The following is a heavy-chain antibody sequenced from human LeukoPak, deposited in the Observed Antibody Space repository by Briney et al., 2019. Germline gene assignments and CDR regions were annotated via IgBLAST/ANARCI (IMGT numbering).Heavy chain of an antibody. D-gene: IGHD6-13*01. J-gene: IGHJ4*02. CDR1: GYTFTGYY. V-gene: IGHV1-2*02. CDR2: INPNSGGT. Sequence: ASVKVSCKASGYTFTGYYMHWVRQAPGQGLEWMGWINPNSGGTNYAQKFQGRVTMTRDTSISTAYMELSRLRSDDTAVYYCARENIAAAGSFDYWGQGTLVTVSS. CDR3: ARENIAAAGSFDY.